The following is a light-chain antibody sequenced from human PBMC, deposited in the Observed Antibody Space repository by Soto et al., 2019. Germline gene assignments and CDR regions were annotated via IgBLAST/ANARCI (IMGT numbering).Light chain of an antibody. CDR3: QQYNSYPLT. Sequence: DRVTITCRASQSISSWLAWYQQKPGKAPKLLIYDASSLESGVPSRFSGSGSGTEFTLTISSLQPDDFATYYCQQYNSYPLTFGGGTKVEIK. CDR2: DAS. V-gene: IGKV1-5*01. CDR1: QSISSW. J-gene: IGKJ4*01.